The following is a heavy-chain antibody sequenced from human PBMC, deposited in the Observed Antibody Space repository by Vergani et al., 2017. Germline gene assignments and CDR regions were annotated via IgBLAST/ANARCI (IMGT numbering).Heavy chain of an antibody. CDR1: GGSFSGYY. J-gene: IGHJ4*02. V-gene: IGHV4-34*01. Sequence: QVQLQQWGAGLLKPSETLSLTCVVYGGSFSGYYWSWIRQPPGKGLEWIGEINHSGSNNYNPSLKSRVTISVDTSKNQFSLKLTSVTAAATAVYYCARKPYGDDQRGAYFDYWGQGTLVTVSS. CDR3: ARKPYGDDQRGAYFDY. D-gene: IGHD4-17*01. CDR2: INHSGSN.